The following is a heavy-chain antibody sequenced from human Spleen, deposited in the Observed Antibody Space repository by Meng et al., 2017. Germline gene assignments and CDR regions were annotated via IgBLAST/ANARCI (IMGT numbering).Heavy chain of an antibody. CDR1: GYSISGGYC. Sequence: GSLRLSCAVSGYSISGGYCWGWSREPPGKGQEWIGSVYHSGTTYYNPAPKSRVTMSVDTSKNQFSLKLSTVTAADTAVYFCAETPTESWYSYMWNWFDPWGQGIRVTVSS. CDR2: VYHSGTT. J-gene: IGHJ5*02. V-gene: IGHV4-38-2*01. D-gene: IGHD1-26*01. CDR3: AETPTESWYSYMWNWFDP.